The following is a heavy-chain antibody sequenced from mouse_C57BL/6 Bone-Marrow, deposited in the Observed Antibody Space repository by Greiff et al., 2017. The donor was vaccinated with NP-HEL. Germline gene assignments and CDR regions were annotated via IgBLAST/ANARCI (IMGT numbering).Heavy chain of an antibody. CDR3: ARYRAFTTAVDY. Sequence: EVKLVESGGGLVQPGGSLSLSCAASGFTFTDYYMSWVRQPPGKALEWLGFIRNKANGYTTEYSASVKGRFTISRDNSQSILYLQMNALRAEDSATYYCARYRAFTTAVDYWGQGTTLTVSS. J-gene: IGHJ2*01. CDR2: IRNKANGYTT. V-gene: IGHV7-3*01. D-gene: IGHD1-2*01. CDR1: GFTFTDYY.